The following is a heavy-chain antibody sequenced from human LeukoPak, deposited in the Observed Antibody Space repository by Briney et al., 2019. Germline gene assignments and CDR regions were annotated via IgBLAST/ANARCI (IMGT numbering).Heavy chain of an antibody. CDR2: ISSSGSTI. J-gene: IGHJ4*02. V-gene: IGHV3-11*04. Sequence: GGSLRLSCAASGFTFSDYYMSWIRQAPGKGLEWVSYISSSGSTIYYADSVKGRFTISRDNSKNTLYLQMNSLRAEDTAVYYCARDYYDSSGYPSYYFDYWGQGTLVTVSS. CDR1: GFTFSDYY. D-gene: IGHD3-22*01. CDR3: ARDYYDSSGYPSYYFDY.